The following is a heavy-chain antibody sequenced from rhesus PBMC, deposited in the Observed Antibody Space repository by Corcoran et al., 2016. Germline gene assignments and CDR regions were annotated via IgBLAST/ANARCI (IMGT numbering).Heavy chain of an antibody. Sequence: QVQLQESGPGLVKPSETLSLTCTVSGASISSNWWSWIRQPPGKGLEWIGETKGKPDSTNTHPSLTHPVTISTDASKNQFSLKLSSLAAADTAVYYCATNWNYDLQYFEFWGQGALVTVSS. J-gene: IGHJ1*01. V-gene: IGHV4-80*01. CDR2: TKGKPDST. D-gene: IGHD1-26*01. CDR3: ATNWNYDLQYFEF. CDR1: GASISSNW.